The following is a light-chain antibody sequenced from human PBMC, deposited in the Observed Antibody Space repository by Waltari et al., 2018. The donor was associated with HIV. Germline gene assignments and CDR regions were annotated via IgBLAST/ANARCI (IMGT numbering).Light chain of an antibody. Sequence: DIVMTQSPASLTLSLGARATINCKSNRSILYSSNNKNYLAWYQQKPGQPPKLLIYWASTRESGVPDRFSGSGSGTNFTLTISGLQTEDLAVYYCQQYFSSPLTFGGGTRVEIK. CDR2: WAS. CDR3: QQYFSSPLT. J-gene: IGKJ4*01. V-gene: IGKV4-1*01. CDR1: RSILYSSNNKNY.